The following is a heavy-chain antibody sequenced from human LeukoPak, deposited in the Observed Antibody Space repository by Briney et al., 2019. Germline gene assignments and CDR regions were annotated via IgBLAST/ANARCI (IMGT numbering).Heavy chain of an antibody. V-gene: IGHV3-48*04. CDR2: ISSSSSTI. CDR1: GFTFSSYS. D-gene: IGHD2-2*01. J-gene: IGHJ6*03. Sequence: GGSLRLSCAASGFTFSSYSMNWVRQAPGKGLEWVSYISSSSSTIYYADSVKGRFTISRDNAKNSLYLQMNSLRAEDTAVYYCAREGYCSSTSCYGSRYYYYYMDVWGKGTTATVSS. CDR3: AREGYCSSTSCYGSRYYYYYMDV.